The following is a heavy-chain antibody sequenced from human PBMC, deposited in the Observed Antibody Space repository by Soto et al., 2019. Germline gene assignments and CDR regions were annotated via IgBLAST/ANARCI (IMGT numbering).Heavy chain of an antibody. CDR2: ISYDGSNK. Sequence: QVQLVESGGGVVQPGRSLRLSCAASGFTFSSYAMHWVRQAPGKGLGWVAVISYDGSNKYYADSVKGRFTISRDNSKNTLYLQMNSLRAEDTAVYYCARDEPYDSSGYCFDYWGQGTLVTVSS. D-gene: IGHD3-22*01. J-gene: IGHJ4*02. V-gene: IGHV3-30-3*01. CDR3: ARDEPYDSSGYCFDY. CDR1: GFTFSSYA.